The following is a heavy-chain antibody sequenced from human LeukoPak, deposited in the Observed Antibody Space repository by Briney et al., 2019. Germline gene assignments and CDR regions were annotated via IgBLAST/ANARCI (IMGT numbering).Heavy chain of an antibody. CDR2: INHSGST. CDR3: ASRGGYKFRFTDYYYYYMDV. CDR1: GGSFSGYY. V-gene: IGHV4-34*01. Sequence: SETLSLTCAVYGGSFSGYYWSWIRQPPGKGLEWIGEINHSGSTNYNPSLKSRVTISVDTSKNQFSLKLSSVTAADTAVYYCASRGGYKFRFTDYYYYYMDVWGNGTTVTVSS. D-gene: IGHD5-24*01. J-gene: IGHJ6*03.